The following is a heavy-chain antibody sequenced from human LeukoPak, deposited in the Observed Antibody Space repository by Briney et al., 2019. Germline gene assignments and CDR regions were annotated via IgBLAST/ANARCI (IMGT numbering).Heavy chain of an antibody. D-gene: IGHD2-2*01. J-gene: IGHJ4*02. CDR1: GGTFSSYA. Sequence: SVKVSCKASGGTFSSYAISWVRQAPGQGLEWMGRIIPILGIANYAQKFQGRVTITADKSTSTAYMELSSLRSEDTAVYHCARDHRAICSSTSCYSQFDYWGQGTLVTVSS. CDR3: ARDHRAICSSTSCYSQFDY. V-gene: IGHV1-69*04. CDR2: IIPILGIA.